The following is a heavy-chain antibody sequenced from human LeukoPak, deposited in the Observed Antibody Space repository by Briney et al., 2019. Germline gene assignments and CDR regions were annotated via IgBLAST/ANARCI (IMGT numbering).Heavy chain of an antibody. CDR1: GFTFSSYG. CDR3: AGQIVGASY. J-gene: IGHJ4*02. CDR2: IWYDGSNK. Sequence: GGSLRLSCAASGFTFSSYGMHWVRQAPGKGLEWVAVIWYDGSNKYYADSVKGRFTISRDNSKNTLYLQKNSLRAEDTAVYYCAGQIVGASYWGQGTLVTVSS. V-gene: IGHV3-33*01. D-gene: IGHD1-26*01.